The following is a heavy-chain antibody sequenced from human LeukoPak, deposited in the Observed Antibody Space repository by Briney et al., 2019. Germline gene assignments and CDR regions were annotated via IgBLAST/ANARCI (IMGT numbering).Heavy chain of an antibody. V-gene: IGHV1-3*01. D-gene: IGHD6-13*01. J-gene: IGHJ4*02. CDR3: ARGSLSSRDFDY. CDR2: INADNDNT. Sequence: ASVKVSCKTSGYTLASYGMHWVRQAPGQRLEWMGWINADNDNTEYSKKFQGRVTITRDTSARTAYMELSSLRSEDTAVYYCARGSLSSRDFDYWGQGTLVTVSS. CDR1: GYTLASYG.